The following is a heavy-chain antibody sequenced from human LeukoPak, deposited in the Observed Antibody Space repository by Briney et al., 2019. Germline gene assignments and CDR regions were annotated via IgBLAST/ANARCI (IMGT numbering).Heavy chain of an antibody. Sequence: PSETLSLTCTVSGGSISSYYWSWIRQPPGKGLEWIGYIYTSGSTNYNPSLKSRVTISVDTSKNHFSLKLSSVTAADTAVYYCARRVAAAGFRFDPWGQGTLVTVSS. CDR1: GGSISSYY. CDR3: ARRVAAAGFRFDP. J-gene: IGHJ5*02. V-gene: IGHV4-4*09. CDR2: IYTSGST. D-gene: IGHD6-13*01.